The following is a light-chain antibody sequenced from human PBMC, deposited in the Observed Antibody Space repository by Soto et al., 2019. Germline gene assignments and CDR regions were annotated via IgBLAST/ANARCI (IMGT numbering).Light chain of an antibody. CDR1: QSISSW. CDR3: QQYNSYSPPWP. J-gene: IGKJ1*01. CDR2: KAS. V-gene: IGKV1-5*03. Sequence: DIQMTQSPSTLSASVGDRVTITCRASQSISSWLAWYQQKPGKAPKLLIYKASSLESGVPSRFSGSGSGTEFTLTISSLQPDDFATYYCQQYNSYSPPWPFGQGTKVEIK.